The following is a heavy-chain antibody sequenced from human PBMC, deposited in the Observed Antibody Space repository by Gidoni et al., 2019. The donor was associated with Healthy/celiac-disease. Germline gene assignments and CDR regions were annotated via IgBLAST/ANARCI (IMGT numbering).Heavy chain of an antibody. CDR1: GGTFSSYA. V-gene: IGHV1-69*06. D-gene: IGHD3-22*01. CDR2: IIPIFGTA. Sequence: QVQLVQSGAEVQKPGSSVKVSCKASGGTFSSYAISWVRQAPGQGLEWMGGIIPIFGTANYAQKFQGRVTITADKSTSTAYMELSSLRSEDTTVYYCARAPHYYDSSVYPSYYYYGMDVWGQGTTVTVSS. J-gene: IGHJ6*02. CDR3: ARAPHYYDSSVYPSYYYYGMDV.